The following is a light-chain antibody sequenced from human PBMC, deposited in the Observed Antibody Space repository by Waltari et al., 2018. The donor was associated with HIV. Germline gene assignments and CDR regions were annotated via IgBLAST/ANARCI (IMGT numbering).Light chain of an antibody. CDR2: DVS. Sequence: QSALTQPSSVAGSPGQSITISCSGTCSDIGRYKFVPWYQQHPGKAPKLMIYDVSNRAPGVSNRFSGSKSGDTASLTISGLQAEDEADYYCSSYTNSDTRVFGTGTKVTVL. V-gene: IGLV2-14*03. CDR1: CSDIGRYKF. J-gene: IGLJ1*01. CDR3: SSYTNSDTRV.